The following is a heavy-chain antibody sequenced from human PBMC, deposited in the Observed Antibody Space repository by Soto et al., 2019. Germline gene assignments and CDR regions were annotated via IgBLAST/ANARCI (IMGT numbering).Heavy chain of an antibody. J-gene: IGHJ5*02. CDR3: AITTSTVSYWFDP. CDR1: GFSFSGYW. Sequence: EIQLMQSGGGLARPGGSLRLSCAASGFSFSGYWLSWVRQAPGKGPEWVANLKEDGTARHYVDSVKGRFTIERDNSENSLFLQMNNLRAEDSAIYYCAITTSTVSYWFDPWGPGTQVTVSS. V-gene: IGHV3-7*03. CDR2: LKEDGTAR. D-gene: IGHD4-4*01.